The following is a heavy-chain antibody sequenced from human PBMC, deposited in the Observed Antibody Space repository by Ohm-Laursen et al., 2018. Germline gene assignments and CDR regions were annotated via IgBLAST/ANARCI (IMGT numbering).Heavy chain of an antibody. CDR3: ARVSRGTLQSP. D-gene: IGHD5-24*01. CDR2: ISGSSDI. Sequence: SLRLSCSASGFTFSSYTMNWVRQAPGKGLEWVSSISGSSDIYYADSVKGRFTISRDNAKNSLYLQMNSLRAEDTAVYYCARVSRGTLQSPWGQGTLVTVSS. V-gene: IGHV3-21*04. J-gene: IGHJ5*02. CDR1: GFTFSSYT.